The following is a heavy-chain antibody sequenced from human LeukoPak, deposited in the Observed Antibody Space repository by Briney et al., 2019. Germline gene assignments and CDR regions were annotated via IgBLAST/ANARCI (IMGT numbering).Heavy chain of an antibody. D-gene: IGHD1-1*01. Sequence: PSETLSLTCAVYGGSFSDYYWSWIRQPPGKGLEWIGEINHSGSTNYNPSLKSRVTISVDTSKNQFSLKLSSVTAADTAVYYCARGRGRSERGAFDIWGQGTMVTVSS. CDR3: ARGRGRSERGAFDI. CDR1: GGSFSDYY. CDR2: INHSGST. V-gene: IGHV4-34*01. J-gene: IGHJ3*02.